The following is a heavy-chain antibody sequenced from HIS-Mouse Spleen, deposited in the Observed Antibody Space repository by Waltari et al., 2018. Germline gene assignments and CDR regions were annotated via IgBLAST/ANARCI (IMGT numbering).Heavy chain of an antibody. CDR2: IYYSGRT. Sequence: QLQLQESGPGLVKPSETLSLTCTASGVSISSSRYYWGRIRQPPGKGREWIGSIYYSGRTYYNPSLKSRVTISVDTSKNQFSLKLSSVTAADTAVYYCAREIPYSSSWYDWYFDLWGRGTLVTVSS. V-gene: IGHV4-39*07. J-gene: IGHJ2*01. CDR3: AREIPYSSSWYDWYFDL. D-gene: IGHD6-13*01. CDR1: GVSISSSRYY.